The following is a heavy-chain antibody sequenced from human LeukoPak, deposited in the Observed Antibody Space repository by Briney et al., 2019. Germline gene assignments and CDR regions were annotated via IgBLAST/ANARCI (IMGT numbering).Heavy chain of an antibody. J-gene: IGHJ3*01. CDR3: AADYYDSSGYYYGDY. CDR2: IVVGSGNT. CDR1: GFTFTSSA. V-gene: IGHV1-58*01. Sequence: GASVKVSCKASGFTFTSSAVQWVQQARGQRLEWIGWIVVGSGNTNYAQKFQERVTITRDMSTSTAYMELSSLRSEDTAVYYCAADYYDSSGYYYGDYWGQGTMVTVSS. D-gene: IGHD3-22*01.